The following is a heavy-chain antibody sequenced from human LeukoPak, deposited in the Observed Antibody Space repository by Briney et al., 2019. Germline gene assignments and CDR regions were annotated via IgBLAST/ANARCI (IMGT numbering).Heavy chain of an antibody. D-gene: IGHD7-27*01. J-gene: IGHJ4*02. Sequence: GGSLRLSCAASGFTFSSYTMSWVRQAPGKRLEWVSTITTSDGNTYYADSVKGRFTVSRDNSKNTLYLQMNSLRAEDTAVYYCAKDGGLWVSAHWGDSWGRGTLVTVSS. CDR3: AKDGGLWVSAHWGDS. CDR2: ITTSDGNT. V-gene: IGHV3-23*01. CDR1: GFTFSSYT.